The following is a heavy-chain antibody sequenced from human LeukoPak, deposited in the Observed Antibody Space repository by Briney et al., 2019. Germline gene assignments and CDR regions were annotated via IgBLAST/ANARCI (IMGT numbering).Heavy chain of an antibody. CDR3: ARALSNYVDYYYYYSMDV. CDR1: GFTFVDYG. CDR2: INWNGGNT. J-gene: IGHJ6*03. Sequence: GGSLRLSCAASGFTFVDYGMSWVRQAPGKGLEWVSGINWNGGNTGYADSVKSRFTISRDNAKNSLYLPMNSLRVEDTALYYCARALSNYVDYYYYYSMDVWGKGTTVTVSS. D-gene: IGHD4-11*01. V-gene: IGHV3-20*04.